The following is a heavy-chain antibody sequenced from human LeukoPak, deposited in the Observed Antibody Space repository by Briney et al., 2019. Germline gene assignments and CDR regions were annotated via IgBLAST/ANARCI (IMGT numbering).Heavy chain of an antibody. CDR2: ISGSGGST. CDR1: GFTFSSYA. Sequence: GGSLRLSCAASGFTFSSYAMSWVRQAPGKGLEWVSAISGSGGSTYYADSVKGRFTISRDNSKNTLYLQINSLRPEDTAVYYCARDGSQWLLYYYMDVWGRGTTVTVSS. V-gene: IGHV3-23*01. J-gene: IGHJ6*03. D-gene: IGHD3-22*01. CDR3: ARDGSQWLLYYYMDV.